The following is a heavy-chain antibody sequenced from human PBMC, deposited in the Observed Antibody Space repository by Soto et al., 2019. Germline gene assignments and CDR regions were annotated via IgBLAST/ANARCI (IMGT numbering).Heavy chain of an antibody. J-gene: IGHJ3*02. Sequence: QVQLVQSGAEVKKPGASVKVSCKASGYTFTGYYMHWLRQAPGEGLEWMGWINPNSGGTNYAQKFQGRVTMTRDTYISTAYMELSSLGSDDTAVYCCVCPPPVSSGSSYDGFKIWGQGTMVSVSS. CDR3: VCPPPVSSGSSYDGFKI. V-gene: IGHV1-2*02. D-gene: IGHD3-10*01. CDR1: GYTFTGYY. CDR2: INPNSGGT.